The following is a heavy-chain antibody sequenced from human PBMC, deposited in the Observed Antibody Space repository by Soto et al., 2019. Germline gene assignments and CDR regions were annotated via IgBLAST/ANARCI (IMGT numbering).Heavy chain of an antibody. Sequence: AGGSLRLSCAASGFAFSNYAMNWVRQAPGKGLEWVPAISGGAGDTYYADSVKGRFTISRDNSKNRLFLQMKSLRAEDTAIYYCAKSSRITLVRGVTDYWGQGTLVTVSS. D-gene: IGHD3-10*01. V-gene: IGHV3-23*01. CDR3: AKSSRITLVRGVTDY. CDR1: GFAFSNYA. CDR2: ISGGAGDT. J-gene: IGHJ4*02.